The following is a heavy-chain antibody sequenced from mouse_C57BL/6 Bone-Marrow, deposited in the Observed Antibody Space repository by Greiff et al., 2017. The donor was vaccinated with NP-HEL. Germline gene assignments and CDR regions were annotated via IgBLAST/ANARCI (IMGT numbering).Heavy chain of an antibody. J-gene: IGHJ2*01. Sequence: QVQLKQPGAELVKPGASVKVSCKASGYTFTSYWMHWVKQRPGQGLEWIGRIHPSDSDTNYNQKFKGKATLTVDKSSSTAYMQLSSLTSEDCAVDHRAIHPGGYRGPGTTLTVSA. CDR2: IHPSDSDT. V-gene: IGHV1-74*01. CDR1: GYTFTSYW. CDR3: AIHPGGY.